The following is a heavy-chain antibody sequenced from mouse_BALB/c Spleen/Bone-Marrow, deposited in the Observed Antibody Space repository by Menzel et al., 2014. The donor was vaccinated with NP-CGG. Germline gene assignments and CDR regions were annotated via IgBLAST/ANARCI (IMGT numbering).Heavy chain of an antibody. V-gene: IGHV3-2*02. CDR3: ARSSYFDYDGAVDY. Sequence: EVKLQESGPGLVKPSQSLSLTCTVTGYSITSDYAWNWIQQFPGNKLEWMGYISYSGSTSYDPSLKSRISITRDTSKNQFFLQLNSVTTEDTAPYYCARSSYFDYDGAVDYWGQGTSVTVSS. CDR1: GYSITSDYA. CDR2: ISYSGST. D-gene: IGHD2-4*01. J-gene: IGHJ4*01.